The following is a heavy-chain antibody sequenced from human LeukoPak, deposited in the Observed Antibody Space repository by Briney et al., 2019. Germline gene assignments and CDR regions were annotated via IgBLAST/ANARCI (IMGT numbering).Heavy chain of an antibody. Sequence: PGGSLRLSCAASGFTFSSYAMSWVRQAPGKGLEWVSAISGSGGSTYYADSVKGRFTISRDSSKNTLYLQMNSLRAEGTAVYYCAKKPGRAFDIWGQGTMVTVSS. CDR1: GFTFSSYA. V-gene: IGHV3-23*01. D-gene: IGHD2-8*02. J-gene: IGHJ3*02. CDR2: ISGSGGST. CDR3: AKKPGRAFDI.